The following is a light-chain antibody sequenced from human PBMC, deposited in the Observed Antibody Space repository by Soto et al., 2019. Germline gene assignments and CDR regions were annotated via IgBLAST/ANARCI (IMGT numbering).Light chain of an antibody. Sequence: DIVLTQSPDTLSLSPGESATLSCRASQILSGTYLAWYQQKLGQSPRLLIYAASTRATGVPARFGGSGSGTAFTLTISRLEPADFAVYYCQHYVSYPLTFGGGNKVEIK. CDR1: QILSGTY. J-gene: IGKJ4*01. V-gene: IGKV3-20*01. CDR3: QHYVSYPLT. CDR2: AAS.